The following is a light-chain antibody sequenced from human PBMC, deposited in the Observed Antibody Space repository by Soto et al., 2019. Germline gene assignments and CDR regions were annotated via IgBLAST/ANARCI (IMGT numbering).Light chain of an antibody. V-gene: IGLV2-14*01. CDR1: SNDIGYYKY. CDR3: SSYTSSGTWV. CDR2: EVT. J-gene: IGLJ3*02. Sequence: QSALTQPASVSGSPGQSITISCTGGSNDIGYYKYVSWYQQHPGRAPKLMIYEVTNRPSGVSYRFSGSKSDNTASLTISGLRAEDEADYYCSSYTSSGTWVFGGGTKLTVL.